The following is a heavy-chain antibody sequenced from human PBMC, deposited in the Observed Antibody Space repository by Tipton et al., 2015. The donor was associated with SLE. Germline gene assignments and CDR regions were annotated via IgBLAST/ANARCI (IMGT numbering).Heavy chain of an antibody. CDR3: ARAALQLWHDY. V-gene: IGHV4-38-2*01. D-gene: IGHD5-24*01. CDR2: MYHSGST. CDR1: GYSISSGYY. Sequence: TLSLTCAVSGYSISSGYYWGWIRQPPGKGLEWIGNMYHSGSTHYKPSLKSRVTISVDTSKKQFSLKLSSVTAADTAVYYCARAALQLWHDYWGQGTLVTVSS. J-gene: IGHJ4*02.